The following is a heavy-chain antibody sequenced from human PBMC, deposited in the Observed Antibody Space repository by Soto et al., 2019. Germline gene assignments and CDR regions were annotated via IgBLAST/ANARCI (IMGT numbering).Heavy chain of an antibody. CDR3: AREDSFDPFHH. D-gene: IGHD2-21*01. J-gene: IGHJ1*01. Sequence: EVQLVESGGGLVQSGESLRLSCVASGFTFSRYWMNWVRQAPGKGLVWVSRISSDGSNTTYADSVKGRFTISRDHAKNTLYLQMNSLRVEDTAVYHCAREDSFDPFHHWGQGTLVTVSS. V-gene: IGHV3-74*01. CDR1: GFTFSRYW. CDR2: ISSDGSNT.